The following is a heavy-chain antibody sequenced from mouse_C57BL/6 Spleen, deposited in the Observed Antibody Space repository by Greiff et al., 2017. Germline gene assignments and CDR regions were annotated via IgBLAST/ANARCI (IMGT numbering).Heavy chain of an antibody. CDR2: IYPGDGDT. D-gene: IGHD1-1*01. CDR3: ARERDYYGSSYAMDY. CDR1: GYAFSSYW. Sequence: VQLQQSGAELVKPGASVKISCKASGYAFSSYWMNWVKQRPGKGLEWIGQIYPGDGDTNYNGKFKGKATLTADKSSSTAYMQLSSLTSEDSAVYFCARERDYYGSSYAMDYWGQGTSVTVSS. V-gene: IGHV1-80*01. J-gene: IGHJ4*01.